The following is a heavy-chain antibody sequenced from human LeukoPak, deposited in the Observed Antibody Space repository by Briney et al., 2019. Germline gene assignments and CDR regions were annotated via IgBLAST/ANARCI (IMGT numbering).Heavy chain of an antibody. CDR2: IHTNTGNP. J-gene: IGHJ4*02. CDR1: GYTFTTQA. CDR3: TIGSH. Sequence: GASVKVSCKASGYTFTTQAMNWVRQAPGQQGLEWMGWIHTNTGNPTYAQDFTGRFLFSLDTSVNTAYLHISGLKVEDTGLYYCTIGSHWGQGTLVTVSS. D-gene: IGHD1-26*01. V-gene: IGHV7-4-1*02.